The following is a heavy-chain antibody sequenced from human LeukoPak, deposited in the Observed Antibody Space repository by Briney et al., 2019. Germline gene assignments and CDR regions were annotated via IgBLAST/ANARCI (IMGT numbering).Heavy chain of an antibody. CDR1: GFTFSSYG. Sequence: PGRSLRLSCAASGFTFSSYGMHWVRQAPGKGLEWVAVIWYDGSSKYYADSVKGRFTISRDNSKNTLYLQMNSLRAEDTAVYSCARDPYSSGRGYYGMDVWGKGTTVTVSS. CDR3: ARDPYSSGRGYYGMDV. V-gene: IGHV3-33*01. CDR2: IWYDGSSK. J-gene: IGHJ6*04. D-gene: IGHD6-25*01.